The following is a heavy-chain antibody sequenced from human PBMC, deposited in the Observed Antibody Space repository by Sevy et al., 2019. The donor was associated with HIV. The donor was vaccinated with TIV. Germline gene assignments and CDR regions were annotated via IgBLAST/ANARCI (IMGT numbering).Heavy chain of an antibody. Sequence: SETLSLTCTVSGGFISSYYWSWIRQPPGKGLEWIGYIYYSGSTNYNPSLKSRVTISVDTSKNQFSLKLSSVTAADTAVYYCARDRGGQLRLGELYFDYWGQGTLVTVSS. D-gene: IGHD3-16*01. CDR3: ARDRGGQLRLGELYFDY. CDR1: GGFISSYY. J-gene: IGHJ4*02. CDR2: IYYSGST. V-gene: IGHV4-59*01.